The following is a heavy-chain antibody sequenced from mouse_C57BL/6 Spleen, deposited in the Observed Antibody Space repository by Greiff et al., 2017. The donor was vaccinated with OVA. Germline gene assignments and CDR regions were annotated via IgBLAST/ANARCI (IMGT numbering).Heavy chain of an antibody. CDR3: ARSYDGYYPY. D-gene: IGHD2-3*01. CDR2: IYPGSGNT. CDR1: GYSFTSYY. Sequence: QVQLQQSGPELVKPGASVKISCKASGYSFTSYYIHWVKQRPGQGLEWIGWIYPGSGNTKYNEKFKGKATLTADTSSSTSYMQLSSLTSEGSAVYDCARSYDGYYPYWGQGTLVTVSA. J-gene: IGHJ3*01. V-gene: IGHV1-66*01.